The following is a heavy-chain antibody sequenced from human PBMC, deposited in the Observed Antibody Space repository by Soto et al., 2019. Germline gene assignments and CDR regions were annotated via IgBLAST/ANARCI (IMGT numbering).Heavy chain of an antibody. CDR3: ASLVSGIVVVVAATFAFDI. D-gene: IGHD2-15*01. J-gene: IGHJ3*02. CDR1: GGSISSSSYY. V-gene: IGHV4-39*01. CDR2: IYYSGST. Sequence: QLQLQESGPGLVKPSETLSLTCTVSGGSISSSSYYWGWIRQPPGKGLEWIGSIYYSGSTYYNPSLKSRVTISVDMSKNQFSLKLSSVTAADTAVYYCASLVSGIVVVVAATFAFDIWGQGTMVTVSS.